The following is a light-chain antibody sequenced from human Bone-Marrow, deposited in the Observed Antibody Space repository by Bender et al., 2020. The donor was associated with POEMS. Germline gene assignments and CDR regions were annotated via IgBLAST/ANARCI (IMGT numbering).Light chain of an antibody. Sequence: QSALTKPASVSGSPGQSITISCTGTSSDIGSYNLVSWYQQHPGKTPKLMIYEGSKRPSGVSNRFSGSKSGNTASLTISGLQAEDEADYYCCSYVTTTTLVFGGGTKLTVL. CDR3: CSYVTTTTLV. J-gene: IGLJ3*02. V-gene: IGLV2-23*01. CDR2: EGS. CDR1: SSDIGSYNL.